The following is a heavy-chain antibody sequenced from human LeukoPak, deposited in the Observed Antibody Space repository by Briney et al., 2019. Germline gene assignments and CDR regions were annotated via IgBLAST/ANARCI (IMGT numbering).Heavy chain of an antibody. CDR3: ARRSWYVDY. Sequence: SETLSLTCTVSGGSMSTYYWSWIRQPPGKGLEWIGYIYDSLSTDYNPSPKSRVTISVDMSKNQFSLKLTSVTAADTAVYYCARRSWYVDYWGQGTLVTVSS. V-gene: IGHV4-59*01. CDR1: GGSMSTYY. CDR2: IYDSLST. J-gene: IGHJ4*02. D-gene: IGHD6-13*01.